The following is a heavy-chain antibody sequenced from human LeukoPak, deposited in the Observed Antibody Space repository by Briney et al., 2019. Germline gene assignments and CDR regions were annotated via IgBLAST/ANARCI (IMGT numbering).Heavy chain of an antibody. Sequence: SETLSLTCTVSGGSISSSNYYWGWTRQPPGKGLEWIGNIFYRGSTYYNPSLKSRVTISVDTSKNQFSLKLSSVTAADTAVYYCARDSTPTYYYGSAYNWFDPWGQGTLVTVSS. J-gene: IGHJ5*02. D-gene: IGHD3-10*01. CDR3: ARDSTPTYYYGSAYNWFDP. CDR1: GGSISSSNYY. CDR2: IFYRGST. V-gene: IGHV4-39*07.